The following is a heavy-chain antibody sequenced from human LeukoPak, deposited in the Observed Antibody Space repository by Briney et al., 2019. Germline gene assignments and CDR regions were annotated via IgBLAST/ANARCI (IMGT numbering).Heavy chain of an antibody. V-gene: IGHV5-51*01. J-gene: IGHJ5*02. CDR3: ARSGYCSGGSCHWWFDP. CDR2: IYPGDSDT. CDR1: GYSFTSYW. Sequence: GESLKISCKGSGYSFTSYWIGWVRQMPGKGLEWMGIIYPGDSDTRYSPSFQGQVTTSADKSISTAYLQWSSLKASDTAMYYCARSGYCSGGSCHWWFDPWGQGTLVTVSS. D-gene: IGHD2-15*01.